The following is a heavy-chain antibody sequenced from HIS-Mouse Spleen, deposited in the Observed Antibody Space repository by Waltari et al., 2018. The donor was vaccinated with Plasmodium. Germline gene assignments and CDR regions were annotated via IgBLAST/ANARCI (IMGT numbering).Heavy chain of an antibody. J-gene: IGHJ2*01. CDR2: IKQDGSEK. V-gene: IGHV3-7*01. CDR3: ASSWYWYFDL. Sequence: EVQLVESGGGLVQPGGSLRRPRAAPGFTFSSYWMSWVRQAPGKGLEWVANIKQDGSEKYYVDSVKGRFTISRDNAKNSLYLQMNSLRAEDTAVYYCASSWYWYFDLWGRGTLVTVSS. CDR1: GFTFSSYW. D-gene: IGHD6-13*01.